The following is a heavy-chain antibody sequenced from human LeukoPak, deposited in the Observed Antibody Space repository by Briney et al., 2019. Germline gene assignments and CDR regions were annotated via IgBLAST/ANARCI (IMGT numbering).Heavy chain of an antibody. CDR3: AKVRYNWNDGSDY. CDR2: IRYDGSNK. D-gene: IGHD1-1*01. CDR1: GFTFSSYG. J-gene: IGHJ4*02. V-gene: IGHV3-30*02. Sequence: PGGSLRLSCAASGFTFSSYGMHWVRQAPGKGLEWVAFIRYDGSNKYYADSVKGRFTISRDNSKNTLYLQMNSLRAEDTAVYYCAKVRYNWNDGSDYWGQGTLVTVSS.